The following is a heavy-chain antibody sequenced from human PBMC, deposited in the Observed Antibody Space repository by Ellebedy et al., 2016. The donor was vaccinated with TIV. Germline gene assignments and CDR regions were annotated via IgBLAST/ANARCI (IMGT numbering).Heavy chain of an antibody. CDR2: IYYSGST. J-gene: IGHJ4*02. CDR1: GGSISSYY. V-gene: IGHV4-59*01. D-gene: IGHD3-22*01. CDR3: ARGASSGYPEEGFDY. Sequence: SETLSLTXTVPGGSISSYYWSWIRQPPGKGLEWIGYIYYSGSTNYNPSLKSRVTISVDTSKNQFSLKLSSVTAADTAVYYCARGASSGYPEEGFDYWGQGTLVTVSS.